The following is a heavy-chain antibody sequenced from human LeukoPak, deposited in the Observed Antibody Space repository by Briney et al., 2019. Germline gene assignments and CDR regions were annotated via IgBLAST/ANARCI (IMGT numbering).Heavy chain of an antibody. V-gene: IGHV1-2*02. CDR2: INPNSGGT. CDR1: GYTFTGYY. D-gene: IGHD1-26*01. Sequence: ASVTVSCKTSGYTFTGYYMHWVRQAPGQGPEWMGWINPNSGGTNYAQRFQGRVTMTWDTSIRTAYMELSSLRSDDTAVYYCARLWELLPQGFDYWGQGTLVTVSS. J-gene: IGHJ4*02. CDR3: ARLWELLPQGFDY.